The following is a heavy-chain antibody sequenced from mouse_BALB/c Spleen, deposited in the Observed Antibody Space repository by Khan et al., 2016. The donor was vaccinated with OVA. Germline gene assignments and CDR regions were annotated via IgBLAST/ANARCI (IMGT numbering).Heavy chain of an antibody. Sequence: QMQLEESGAELVRPGVSVKISCKGSGYTFTDFTMHWVKQSHAMSLEWIGVISTYYGDANYNQKFKDKATMTVDKSSNTAYMDLARLTSEDSAIYYFGGGGGGDRFLYWGQGTLVTVSA. J-gene: IGHJ3*01. V-gene: IGHV1S137*01. CDR3: GGGGGGDRFLY. CDR2: ISTYYGDA. CDR1: GYTFTDFT.